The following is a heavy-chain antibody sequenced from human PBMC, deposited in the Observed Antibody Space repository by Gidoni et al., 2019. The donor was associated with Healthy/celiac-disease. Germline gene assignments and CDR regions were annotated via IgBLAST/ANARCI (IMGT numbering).Heavy chain of an antibody. Sequence: QVQLVESGGGVVQPGRSLRLSCAASGFTFSSYGMHWVRQAPGKGLEWLAVISYDGSNKYYADSVKGRFTISRDNSKNTLYLQMNSLRAEDTAVYYCARDIDPLQQLGTFDYWGQGTLVTVSS. D-gene: IGHD6-13*01. J-gene: IGHJ4*02. CDR3: ARDIDPLQQLGTFDY. CDR1: GFTFSSYG. V-gene: IGHV3-30*03. CDR2: ISYDGSNK.